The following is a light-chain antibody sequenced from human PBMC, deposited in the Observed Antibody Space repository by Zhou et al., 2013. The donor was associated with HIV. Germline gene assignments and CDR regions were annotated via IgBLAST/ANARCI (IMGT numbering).Light chain of an antibody. J-gene: IGKJ1*01. CDR3: MQSIHLPRT. V-gene: IGKV2-28*01. CDR2: LGS. CDR1: QSLLHSDGYKY. Sequence: DIVMTQSPLSLPVTPGEPASISCRSSQSLLHSDGYKYVDWYLQKPGQSPQLLIYLGSNRASGVPDRFSGSGSGTDFTLKISRVEAEDVGVYYCMQSIHLPRTFGQGTKV.